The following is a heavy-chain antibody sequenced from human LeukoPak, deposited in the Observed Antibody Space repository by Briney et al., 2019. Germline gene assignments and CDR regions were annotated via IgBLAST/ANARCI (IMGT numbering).Heavy chain of an antibody. CDR1: RFTFSGYW. CDR3: VRGLSYGWYD. Sequence: GGSLRLSCAASRFTFSGYWMNWVRQAPGKGLVWVSNVNGDGSTINYADSVKGRFTSSRDNANNMLYLQMNSLRAEDTAVYYCVRGLSYGWYDWGQGTPVTVSS. CDR2: VNGDGSTI. V-gene: IGHV3-74*01. D-gene: IGHD6-19*01. J-gene: IGHJ4*02.